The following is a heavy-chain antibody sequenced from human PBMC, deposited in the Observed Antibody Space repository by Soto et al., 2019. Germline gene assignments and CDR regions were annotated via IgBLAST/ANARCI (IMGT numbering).Heavy chain of an antibody. Sequence: SETLSLTCAVYGGSFSDYYWSWVRQPPGKGLEWIGEINHSGRTNYSPSLKSRVTISVDTSKNQFSLQLSSVTAADTAVYYCARPDTLFDYWGQGSRVTVSS. CDR1: GGSFSDYY. D-gene: IGHD5-18*01. J-gene: IGHJ4*02. CDR2: INHSGRT. V-gene: IGHV4-34*01. CDR3: ARPDTLFDY.